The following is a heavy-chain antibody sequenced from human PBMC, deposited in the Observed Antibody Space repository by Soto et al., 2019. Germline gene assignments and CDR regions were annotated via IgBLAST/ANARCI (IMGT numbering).Heavy chain of an antibody. D-gene: IGHD6-6*01. CDR3: AREGAKSSSPLYGMDV. Sequence: PSETLSLTCTVSGGSISSYYWSWIRQPPGKGLEWIGYIYYSGSTNYNPSLKSRVTISVDTSKNQFSLKLSSVTAADTAVYYCAREGAKSSSPLYGMDVWGQGTTVTFSS. CDR1: GGSISSYY. V-gene: IGHV4-59*01. CDR2: IYYSGST. J-gene: IGHJ6*02.